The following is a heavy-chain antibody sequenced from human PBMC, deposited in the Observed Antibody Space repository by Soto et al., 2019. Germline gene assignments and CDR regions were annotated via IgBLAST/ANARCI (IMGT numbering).Heavy chain of an antibody. D-gene: IGHD2-8*01. CDR1: GGSFSGSY. V-gene: IGHV4-34*01. Sequence: SETLSLTCGVSGGSFSGSYWSWIRQSPGKGLEWIGEINHSGSTNYNPSLKSRVTISIDTSKNQFSLKLRSVTAADTAVYFCARQRNQFTNDFYYYGMDVWGQGTTVTVSS. CDR2: INHSGST. CDR3: ARQRNQFTNDFYYYGMDV. J-gene: IGHJ6*02.